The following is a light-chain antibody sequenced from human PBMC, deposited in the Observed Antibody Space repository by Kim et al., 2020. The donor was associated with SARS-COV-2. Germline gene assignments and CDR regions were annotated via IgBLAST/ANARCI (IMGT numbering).Light chain of an antibody. V-gene: IGKV1-27*01. J-gene: IGKJ4*01. Sequence: DSQMTQSPSSLSASVGDRVTITCRASQGIRNYLAWYQQKPGRAPALLIADTSTLQPGVPSRFRGSGSGTDFTLTITSLQPEDVATYYCRKYDSAPLTFGGGTKVDIK. CDR2: DTS. CDR1: QGIRNY. CDR3: RKYDSAPLT.